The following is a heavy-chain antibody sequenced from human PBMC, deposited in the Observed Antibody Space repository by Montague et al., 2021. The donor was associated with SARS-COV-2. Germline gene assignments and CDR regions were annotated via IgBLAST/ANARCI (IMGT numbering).Heavy chain of an antibody. CDR2: ISYDGSNK. V-gene: IGHV3-30-3*01. CDR1: GFTFSSYA. J-gene: IGHJ4*02. CDR3: ARGTGISSGWFDY. Sequence: SLRLSCAASGFTFSSYAMHWVRQAPGKGLEWVAVISYDGSNKYYADSVKGRFTISRDNSKNTLYLQVNSLRAEDTAVYYCARGTGISSGWFDYWGQGTLVTVSS. D-gene: IGHD6-19*01.